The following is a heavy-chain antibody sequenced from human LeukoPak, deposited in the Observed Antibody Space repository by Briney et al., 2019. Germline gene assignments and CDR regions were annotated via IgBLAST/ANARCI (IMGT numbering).Heavy chain of an antibody. Sequence: PSETLSLTCTASGGSISSYYWSWIRQPPGKGLEWIGYIYTSGSTNYNPSLKSRVTISVDTSKNQFSLKLSSVTAADTAVYYCARLRDGYNYVLDYWGQGTLVTVSS. CDR1: GGSISSYY. J-gene: IGHJ4*02. CDR3: ARLRDGYNYVLDY. D-gene: IGHD5-24*01. CDR2: IYTSGST. V-gene: IGHV4-4*09.